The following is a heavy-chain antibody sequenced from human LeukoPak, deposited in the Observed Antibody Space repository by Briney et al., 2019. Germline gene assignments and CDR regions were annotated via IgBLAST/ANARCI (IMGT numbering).Heavy chain of an antibody. J-gene: IGHJ6*03. CDR1: GFTFSSYA. V-gene: IGHV3-23*01. Sequence: GGSLRLSCAASGFTFSSYAMSWVRQAPGKGLEWVSAISGSGGSTYYADSVKGRFTISRDNSKNTLYLQMNSLGAEDTAVYYCAKDGQRAGNYYYYYMDVWGKGTTVTVSS. CDR2: ISGSGGST. CDR3: AKDGQRAGNYYYYYMDV.